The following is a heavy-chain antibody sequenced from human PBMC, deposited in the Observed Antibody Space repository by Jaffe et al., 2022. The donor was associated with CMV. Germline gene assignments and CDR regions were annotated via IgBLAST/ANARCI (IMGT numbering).Heavy chain of an antibody. CDR2: ISSSSTFI. V-gene: IGHV3-11*06. CDR3: MGGPGPGDY. CDR1: GFIFSNYY. Sequence: QVQLVESGGGSVKPGGSLRLSCAASGFIFSNYYMNWVRQAPGKGLEWVAYISSSSTFIDYADSVRGRFTISRDNAEKSLYLQMNSLRVEDTAVYYCMGGPGPGDYWGQGTLVTVSS. D-gene: IGHD3-16*01. J-gene: IGHJ4*02.